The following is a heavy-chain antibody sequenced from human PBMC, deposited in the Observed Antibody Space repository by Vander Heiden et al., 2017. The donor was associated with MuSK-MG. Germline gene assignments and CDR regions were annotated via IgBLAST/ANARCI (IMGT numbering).Heavy chain of an antibody. Sequence: QVQLQESGPGLVTPSETLSLTCTVSGGSISSYYWSWTRQPPGKGLEWIGYIYYSGSTNYNPSLKSRVTISVDTSKNQFSLKMSSVTAADTAVYYCARVVYDGWSGTRVLFDYWGQGTLVTVSS. J-gene: IGHJ4*02. CDR1: GGSISSYY. D-gene: IGHD3-3*01. V-gene: IGHV4-59*01. CDR3: ARVVYDGWSGTRVLFDY. CDR2: IYYSGST.